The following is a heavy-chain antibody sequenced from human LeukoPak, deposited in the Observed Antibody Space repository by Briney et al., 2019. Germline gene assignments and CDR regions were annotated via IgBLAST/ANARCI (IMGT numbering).Heavy chain of an antibody. Sequence: SETLSLTCTVSGGSISSYYWSWIRQPPGKGLEWIGCIYYSGSTNYNPSLKSRVTISVDTSKNQFSLKLSSVTAADTAVYYCASGTGVVVATTRFDYWGQGTLVTVSS. J-gene: IGHJ4*02. D-gene: IGHD5-12*01. V-gene: IGHV4-59*01. CDR3: ASGTGVVVATTRFDY. CDR1: GGSISSYY. CDR2: IYYSGST.